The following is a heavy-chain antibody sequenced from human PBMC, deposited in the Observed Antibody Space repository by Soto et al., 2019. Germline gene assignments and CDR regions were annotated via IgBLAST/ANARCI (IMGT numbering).Heavy chain of an antibody. CDR3: ARGRNIVLESSTGGFDF. Sequence: QVQLQESGPGLVKPSQTLSLTCSVSGGSIRRDGYYWTWVRQHPGKGLEWIGYISKSGRTYFHPSLMSRLTISLYTSKNKFSLQLSSVTAAGTTVYYCARGRNIVLESSTGGFDFWGQGTLVNVSS. CDR1: GGSIRRDGYY. D-gene: IGHD2-2*01. V-gene: IGHV4-31*02. J-gene: IGHJ4*02. CDR2: ISKSGRT.